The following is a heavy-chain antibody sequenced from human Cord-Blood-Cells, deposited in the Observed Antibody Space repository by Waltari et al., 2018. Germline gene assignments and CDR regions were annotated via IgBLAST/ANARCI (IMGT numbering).Heavy chain of an antibody. V-gene: IGHV4-59*01. D-gene: IGHD2-2*01. CDR2: IYYSGST. J-gene: IGHJ4*02. CDR3: ASLGCSSTSCYDY. Sequence: QVQLQESGPGLVKPSETLSLTCTVSGGSISSYYWSWIRQPPGKGLEWIGYIYYSGSTNYNPSLKSRVTISVDTSKNQFSLKLSSVTAADTAVYYCASLGCSSTSCYDYWGQGTLVTVSS. CDR1: GGSISSYY.